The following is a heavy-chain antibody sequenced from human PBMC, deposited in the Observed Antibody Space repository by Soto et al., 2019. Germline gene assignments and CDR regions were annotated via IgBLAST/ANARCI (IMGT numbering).Heavy chain of an antibody. J-gene: IGHJ5*02. CDR3: AYCPGTLAPAGYYGDWFDP. V-gene: IGHV4-39*01. CDR2: TYIGGVT. Sequence: SETLSLTCTVSGASFTDGSLFWGWIRQSPGKGLEWIASTYIGGVTYYNPSLRSRVTISVDTSKSQFSLRLNSVTAAYTAVNAVAYCPGTLAPAGYYGDWFDPWGHGTMVTVSS. D-gene: IGHD3-22*01. CDR1: GASFTDGSLF.